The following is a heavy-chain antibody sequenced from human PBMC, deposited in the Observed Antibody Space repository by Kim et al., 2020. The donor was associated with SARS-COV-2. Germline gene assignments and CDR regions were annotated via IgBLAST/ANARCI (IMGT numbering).Heavy chain of an antibody. V-gene: IGHV1-69*04. CDR2: IIPILGIA. Sequence: SVKVSCKASGGTFSSYAISWVRQAPGQGLEWMGRIIPILGIANYAQKFQGRVTITADKSTSTAYMELSSLRSEDTAVYYCASGASGSYLRRFDPWGQGTLVTVSS. J-gene: IGHJ5*02. D-gene: IGHD3-10*01. CDR1: GGTFSSYA. CDR3: ASGASGSYLRRFDP.